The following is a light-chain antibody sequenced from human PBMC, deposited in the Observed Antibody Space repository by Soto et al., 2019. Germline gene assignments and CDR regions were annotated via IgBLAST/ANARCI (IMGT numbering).Light chain of an antibody. V-gene: IGLV2-14*03. CDR1: NSDVGGYDL. Sequence: QSALTQPASVSGSPGQSITITCTGTNSDVGGYDLVSWCQHHPGKAPKVIIYDVTDRPSGVSNRFSGSKSANTASLTISGLQSEDEADYYCSSYSSSSTVVFGGGTKLTVL. CDR3: SSYSSSSTVV. CDR2: DVT. J-gene: IGLJ2*01.